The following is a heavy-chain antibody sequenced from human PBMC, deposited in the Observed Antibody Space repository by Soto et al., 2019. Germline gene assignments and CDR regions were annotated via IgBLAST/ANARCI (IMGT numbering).Heavy chain of an antibody. J-gene: IGHJ6*03. CDR1: GFTFSSYA. CDR3: ARSPKVVLSYYYYMDV. CDR2: ISGSGGST. D-gene: IGHD6-6*01. Sequence: EVQLLESGGGLVQPGGSLRLSCAASGFTFSSYAMSWVRQAPGEGLEWVSAISGSGGSTYYADSVKGRFTICRVNSTDTVYLQMNSLRAEDTAVYYCARSPKVVLSYYYYMDVWGKGTTVTVSS. V-gene: IGHV3-23*01.